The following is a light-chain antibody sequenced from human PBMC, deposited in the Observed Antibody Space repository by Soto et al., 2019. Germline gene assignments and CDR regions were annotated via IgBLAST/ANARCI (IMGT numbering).Light chain of an antibody. J-gene: IGLJ1*01. V-gene: IGLV2-23*02. Sequence: QSALTQPASVSGSPGQSITISCTGTSSNVGSYKLVSWYQQHPGKAPKLMIFGVNKRPSGVSNRFSGSKSGNTASLTISGLKVEDEADYYCGSWDSSLSAYVFGTGTKVTVL. CDR3: GSWDSSLSAYV. CDR1: SSNVGSYKL. CDR2: GVN.